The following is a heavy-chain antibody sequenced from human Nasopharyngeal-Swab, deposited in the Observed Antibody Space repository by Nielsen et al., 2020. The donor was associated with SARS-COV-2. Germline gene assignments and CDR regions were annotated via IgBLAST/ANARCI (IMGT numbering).Heavy chain of an antibody. J-gene: IGHJ3*02. Sequence: SETLSLTCTVSGGSISSYYWNWIRQPPGKGLEWIGEINHSGSTNYNPSLKSRVTISVDTSKNQFSLKLSSVTAADTAVYYCARDPSTITMVRGVIPHGAFDIWGQGTMVTVSS. D-gene: IGHD3-10*01. V-gene: IGHV4-34*01. CDR3: ARDPSTITMVRGVIPHGAFDI. CDR2: INHSGST. CDR1: GGSISSYY.